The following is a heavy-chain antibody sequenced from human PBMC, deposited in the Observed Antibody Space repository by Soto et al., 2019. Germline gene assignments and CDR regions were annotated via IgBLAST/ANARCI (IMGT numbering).Heavy chain of an antibody. V-gene: IGHV1-46*01. Sequence: ASVKVSCKASGYTFTSYYMHWVRQAPGQGLEWMGIINPSGGSTSYAQKFQGRVTMTRDTSTSTVYMELSSLRSEDTAVYYCAREGYSSSPGSGYFDYWGQGTLVTVSS. CDR1: GYTFTSYY. CDR3: AREGYSSSPGSGYFDY. D-gene: IGHD6-6*01. CDR2: INPSGGST. J-gene: IGHJ4*02.